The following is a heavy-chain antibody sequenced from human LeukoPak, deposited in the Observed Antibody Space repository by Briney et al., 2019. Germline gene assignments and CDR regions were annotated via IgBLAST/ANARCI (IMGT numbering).Heavy chain of an antibody. J-gene: IGHJ4*02. Sequence: PGGSLRLSCAASGFTFSSYSMNWVRQAPGKGLEWVSFISDSATTIYYVDSVKGRFTISRDNAKNSLHLQMNSLRDEDTAVYYCARSRPLRGVTVDYWGQGTLVTVSS. CDR2: ISDSATTI. D-gene: IGHD3-10*01. CDR3: ARSRPLRGVTVDY. V-gene: IGHV3-48*02. CDR1: GFTFSSYS.